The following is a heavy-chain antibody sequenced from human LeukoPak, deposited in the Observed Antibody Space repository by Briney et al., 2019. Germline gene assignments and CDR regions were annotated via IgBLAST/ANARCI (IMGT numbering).Heavy chain of an antibody. CDR3: ARDRRVTTDDNWFDP. J-gene: IGHJ5*02. CDR1: GGSLSSGGYY. Sequence: SQTLSLTCTVSGGSLSSGGYYWSWIRQHPGKGLEWIGYIYYSGSTYYNPSLKSRVTISVDTSKNQFSLKLSSVTAADTAVYYCARDRRVTTDDNWFDPWGQGTLVTVSS. D-gene: IGHD4-11*01. V-gene: IGHV4-31*03. CDR2: IYYSGST.